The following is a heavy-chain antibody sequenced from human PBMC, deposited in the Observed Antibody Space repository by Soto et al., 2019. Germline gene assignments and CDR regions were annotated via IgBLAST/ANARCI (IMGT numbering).Heavy chain of an antibody. D-gene: IGHD5-12*01. CDR2: IYYSGST. J-gene: IGHJ4*02. CDR1: GGSISSSSYY. CDR3: ARHLNIVATITVWFDY. Sequence: QLLESGPGLVKPSETLSLTCTVSGGSISSSSYYWGWIRQPPGKGLEWIGSIYYSGSTYYNPSLKSRVTISVDTSKNQFSLKLSSVTAADTAVYYCARHLNIVATITVWFDYWGQGTLVTVSS. V-gene: IGHV4-39*01.